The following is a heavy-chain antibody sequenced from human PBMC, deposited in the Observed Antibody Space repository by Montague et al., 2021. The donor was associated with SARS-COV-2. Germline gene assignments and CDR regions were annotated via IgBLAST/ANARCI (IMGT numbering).Heavy chain of an antibody. J-gene: IGHJ4*02. V-gene: IGHV4-39*01. Sequence: SETLSLTCAVSGGSISSSTYYWGWIRQPPGKGLEWIGSIYYSGRTYYNPSLKGRVTISVDTSKNQFSLKLSSVTAADTAVYYCARHGWGWLRLLRPFDYWGQGTLVTVSP. D-gene: IGHD5-12*01. CDR3: ARHGWGWLRLLRPFDY. CDR1: GGSISSSTYY. CDR2: IYYSGRT.